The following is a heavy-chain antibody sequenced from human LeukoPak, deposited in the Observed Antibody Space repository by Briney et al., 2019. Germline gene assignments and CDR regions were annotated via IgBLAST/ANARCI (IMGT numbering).Heavy chain of an antibody. CDR1: GFTFSSYG. V-gene: IGHV3-30*02. D-gene: IGHD4-23*01. CDR3: ANSDYGGNSFHPGFDY. J-gene: IGHJ4*02. CDR2: IRYDGSNK. Sequence: GGSLRLSCAASGFTFSSYGMHWVRQAPGKGLDWVAFIRYDGSNKYYADSVKGRFTISRDNSKNTLYLQMNSLRAEDTAVYYCANSDYGGNSFHPGFDYCGQGTLVTVSS.